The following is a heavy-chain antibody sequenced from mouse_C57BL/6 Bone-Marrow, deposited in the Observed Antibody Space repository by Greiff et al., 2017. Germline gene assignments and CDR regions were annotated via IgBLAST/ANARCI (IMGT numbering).Heavy chain of an antibody. V-gene: IGHV1-7*01. D-gene: IGHD1-1*01. CDR1: GYTFTSYW. J-gene: IGHJ4*01. CDR3: ASITTVVLNYYAMDY. CDR2: INPSSGYT. Sequence: QVQLQQSGAELAKPGASVKLSCKASGYTFTSYWMHWVKQRPGQGLEWIGYINPSSGYTKYNQKFKDKATLTADKSSSTAYMQLSSLTSEDSAVYYCASITTVVLNYYAMDYWGQGTSVTVSS.